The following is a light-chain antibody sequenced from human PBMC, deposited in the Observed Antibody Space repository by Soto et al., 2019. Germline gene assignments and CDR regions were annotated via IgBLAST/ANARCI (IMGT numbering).Light chain of an antibody. CDR1: QGISSY. CDR3: QQLSTYPLT. J-gene: IGKJ4*01. Sequence: DIQLTQSPSFLSASVGDRVTVTCRASQGISSYLAWYQKKPGKAPNLLIYDAATLQSGVPSRFSGSGSGTELTLTISSLQTEDFPTYYCQQLSTYPLTFGGGNKVEIK. CDR2: DAA. V-gene: IGKV1-9*01.